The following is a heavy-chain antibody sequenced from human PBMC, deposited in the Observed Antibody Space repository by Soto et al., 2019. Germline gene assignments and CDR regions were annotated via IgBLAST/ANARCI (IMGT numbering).Heavy chain of an antibody. Sequence: QVRLQESGPGLVKPSQTLSLTCTVSGGSISSGDYYWSWIRQPPGKGLEWIGYIYYSGSTYYNPSLKSRVTISVDTSKNQFSLKLSSVTAADTAVYYCATLHYDFWSGYLGYYFDYWGQGTLVTVSS. V-gene: IGHV4-30-4*01. CDR1: GGSISSGDYY. J-gene: IGHJ4*02. CDR2: IYYSGST. D-gene: IGHD3-3*01. CDR3: ATLHYDFWSGYLGYYFDY.